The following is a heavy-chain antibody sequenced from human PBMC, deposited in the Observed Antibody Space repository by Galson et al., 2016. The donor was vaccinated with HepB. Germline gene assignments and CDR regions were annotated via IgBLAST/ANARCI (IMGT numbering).Heavy chain of an antibody. J-gene: IGHJ6*02. D-gene: IGHD2-21*01. CDR2: IDWEDDK. CDR3: AHIHIANCGVGGMDV. CDR1: GFSLTTTGMC. Sequence: PALVKPTQTLTLTCTFSGFSLTTTGMCVNWIRQPPGKALEWLGLIDWEDDKYYNTSLKTRLTISRDTSKNQVVLTLTNMDPVDTATYYCAHIHIANCGVGGMDVWGQGTTVTVSS. V-gene: IGHV2-70*01.